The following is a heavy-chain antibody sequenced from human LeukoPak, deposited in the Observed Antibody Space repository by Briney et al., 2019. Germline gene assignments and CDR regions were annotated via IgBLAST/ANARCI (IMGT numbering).Heavy chain of an antibody. CDR1: GDSVSSNSAA. CDR3: ARGGSGWSVSLFAS. V-gene: IGHV6-1*01. D-gene: IGHD6-13*01. J-gene: IGHJ5*01. Sequence: SQTLSLTCDISGDSVSSNSAAWNWIRQSPSRGLEWLGSTYYRCKSYNDYVVSVTGRISINPDTSKNRFSLQMNSVTPAHTAVYYCARGGSGWSVSLFASWGQGTLVTVSS. CDR2: TYYRCKSYN.